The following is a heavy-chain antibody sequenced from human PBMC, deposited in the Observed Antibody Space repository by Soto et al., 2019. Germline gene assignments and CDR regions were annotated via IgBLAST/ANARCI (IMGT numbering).Heavy chain of an antibody. CDR3: ARGGSSSEDGMDV. Sequence: QVQLQESGPRLVKPSGTLSLTCGVSGGSISSSNWWNWVRQPPGKGLEWIGEIYHSGSTNYNPSLKSGVTILVDKSKNQFSLKLSSVTAADTAVYYCARGGSSSEDGMDVWGQGTTVTVSS. CDR2: IYHSGST. CDR1: GGSISSSNW. V-gene: IGHV4-4*02. J-gene: IGHJ6*02. D-gene: IGHD6-6*01.